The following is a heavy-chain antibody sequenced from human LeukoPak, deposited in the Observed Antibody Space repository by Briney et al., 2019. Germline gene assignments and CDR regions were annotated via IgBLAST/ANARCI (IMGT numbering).Heavy chain of an antibody. CDR1: GFTFTSYA. Sequence: GGSLRLSCAASGFTFTSYAMSWVPQAPGKGLEWVSAISGSGGSTYYADSVKGRFTISRDKSKNTLYLQMNSLRAEDKAVYYGAKGVKLGTTVPLASDFWGQGTLVTVSS. D-gene: IGHD4-17*01. CDR2: ISGSGGST. V-gene: IGHV3-23*01. CDR3: AKGVKLGTTVPLASDF. J-gene: IGHJ4*02.